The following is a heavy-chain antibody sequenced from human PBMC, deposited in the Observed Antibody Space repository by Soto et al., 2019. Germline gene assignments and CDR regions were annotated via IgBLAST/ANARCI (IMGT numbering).Heavy chain of an antibody. J-gene: IGHJ4*02. CDR1: GGSISSGGYY. V-gene: IGHV4-31*03. CDR3: ARINYDILTESDFDY. Sequence: QVQLQESGPGLVKPSQTLSLTCTVSGGSISSGGYYWSWIRQHPGKGLEWIGYIYYSGSTYYNPSLKSRVTISVDTSKNQFSLKLRSVTAADTAVYYCARINYDILTESDFDYWGQGTLVTVSS. CDR2: IYYSGST. D-gene: IGHD3-9*01.